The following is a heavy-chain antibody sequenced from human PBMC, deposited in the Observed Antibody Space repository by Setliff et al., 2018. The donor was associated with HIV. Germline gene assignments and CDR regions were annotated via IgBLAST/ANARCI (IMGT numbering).Heavy chain of an antibody. D-gene: IGHD1-26*01. Sequence: LSLTCTVSCDSITRGSYYWSWIRQPAGKGLEWIGHIYTSGKTHYSPSLKSRITISADTSKNQLSLNLSSVTAADTAVYYCARAAYSGTYLWEPATDLWGRGTLVTVSS. CDR1: CDSITRGSYY. J-gene: IGHJ2*01. CDR3: ARAAYSGTYLWEPATDL. CDR2: IYTSGKT. V-gene: IGHV4-61*09.